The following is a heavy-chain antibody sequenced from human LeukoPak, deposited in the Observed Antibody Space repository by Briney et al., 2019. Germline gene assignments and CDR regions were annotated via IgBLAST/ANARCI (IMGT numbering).Heavy chain of an antibody. V-gene: IGHV3-23*01. CDR1: GFTFSTYA. J-gene: IGHJ6*02. D-gene: IGHD1-26*01. CDR2: ISDSGVYI. CDR3: AKDRDSGSYSYYYGMDV. Sequence: GGSLRLSCAASGFTFSTYAMSWVRQAPGKGLEWVSDISDSGVYIYYADFVRGRFTISRDNSKNTLYLQMIGLRADDTAVYYSAKDRDSGSYSYYYGMDVWGQGTTVTVSS.